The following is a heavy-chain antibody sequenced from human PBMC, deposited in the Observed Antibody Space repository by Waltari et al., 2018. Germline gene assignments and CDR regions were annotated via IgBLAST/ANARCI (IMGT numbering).Heavy chain of an antibody. CDR2: ISSNSRYK. CDR3: ARPRAMGEIDH. Sequence: EGKVVQSGGGLVRPGGSLAPSCSASGFALCSYTMDWVRQAQGKGLEWVSSISSNSRYKNYADATKGRFTISRDNAKNSVYLLMNSLRVEDTAIYFCARPRAMGEIDHWGQGTLVAVSS. J-gene: IGHJ4*02. CDR1: GFALCSYT. V-gene: IGHV3-21*01. D-gene: IGHD3-16*01.